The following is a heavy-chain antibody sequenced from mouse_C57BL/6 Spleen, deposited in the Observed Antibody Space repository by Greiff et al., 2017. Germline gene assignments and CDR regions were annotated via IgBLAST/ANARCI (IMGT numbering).Heavy chain of an antibody. CDR3: ARWGGDYYWYFDV. J-gene: IGHJ1*03. D-gene: IGHD2-4*01. CDR1: GYTFTSYW. Sequence: QVQLQQSGAELVKPGASVKLSCKASGYTFTSYWMHWVKQRPGRGLEWSGRIDPNSGGTKYNEKFKSKATLTVDKPSSTAYMQLSSLTSEDSAVYYCARWGGDYYWYFDVWGTGPTVTVSS. CDR2: IDPNSGGT. V-gene: IGHV1-72*01.